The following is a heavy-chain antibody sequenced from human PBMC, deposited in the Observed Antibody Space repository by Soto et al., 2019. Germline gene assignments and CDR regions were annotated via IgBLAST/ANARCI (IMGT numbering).Heavy chain of an antibody. D-gene: IGHD4-4*01. CDR3: AGEDYSNYVSGFDY. CDR2: IYYSGST. J-gene: IGHJ4*02. CDR1: GGSISSGDYY. Sequence: SETLSLTCTVSGGSISSGDYYWSWIRQPPGKGLEWIGYIYYSGSTYYNPSLKSRVTISVDTSKNQFSLKLSSVTAADTAVYYCAGEDYSNYVSGFDYWGQGTLVTVSS. V-gene: IGHV4-30-4*01.